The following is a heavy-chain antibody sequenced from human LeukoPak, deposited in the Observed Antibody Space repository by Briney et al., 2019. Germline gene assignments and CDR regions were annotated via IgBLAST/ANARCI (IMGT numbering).Heavy chain of an antibody. J-gene: IGHJ5*02. CDR3: ARDLRSGANWFDP. CDR2: IWYDGSNK. D-gene: IGHD3-3*01. V-gene: IGHV3-33*01. Sequence: PGRSLRLSCAASGFTFSSYGMHWVRQAPGKGLEWVAVIWYDGSNKYYADSVKGRFTISRDNSKNTLYLQMNSLRAEDTAVYYCARDLRSGANWFDPWGQGTLVTVSS. CDR1: GFTFSSYG.